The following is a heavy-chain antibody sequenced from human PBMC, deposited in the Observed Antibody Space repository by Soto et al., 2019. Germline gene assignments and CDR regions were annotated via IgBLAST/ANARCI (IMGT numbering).Heavy chain of an antibody. CDR2: IYYSGST. V-gene: IGHV4-59*08. CDR3: ARAFRERGSGSYYYGMDV. D-gene: IGHD3-10*01. CDR1: GGSISSYY. Sequence: SQTLSLTCTVSGGSISSYYWSWIRQPPGKGLEWIGYIYYSGSTNYNPSLKSRVTISVDTSKNQFPLKLSSVTAADTAVYYCARAFRERGSGSYYYGMDVWGQGTTVTVSS. J-gene: IGHJ6*02.